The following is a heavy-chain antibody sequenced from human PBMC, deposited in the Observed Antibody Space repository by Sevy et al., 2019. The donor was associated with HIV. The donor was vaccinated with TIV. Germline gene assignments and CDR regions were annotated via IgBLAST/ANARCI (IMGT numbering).Heavy chain of an antibody. V-gene: IGHV4-30-2*01. D-gene: IGHD4-17*01. J-gene: IGHJ3*01. CDR1: GGSISSGAYS. Sequence: SETLSLTCAVSGGSISSGAYSWNWIRQPPGKGLEWIGYIFHTGNTYYNPSLKSRVTISVDRSKNHFSLKMTSVTAADTAVYYCARDGGTVTSAGAFDFWGQGTMVTVSS. CDR3: ARDGGTVTSAGAFDF. CDR2: IFHTGNT.